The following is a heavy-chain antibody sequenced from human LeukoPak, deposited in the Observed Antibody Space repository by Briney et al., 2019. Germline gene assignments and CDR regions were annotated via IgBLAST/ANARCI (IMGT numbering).Heavy chain of an antibody. Sequence: SETLSLTCAVYGGSFSGYYWSWIRQPPGKGLEWIGEINHSGSTNYNPSLKSRVTISVDTSKNQFSLKLSFVTAADTAVYYCARTGAAATRDYWGQGTLVTVSS. CDR2: INHSGST. V-gene: IGHV4-34*01. CDR1: GGSFSGYY. D-gene: IGHD2-15*01. CDR3: ARTGAAATRDY. J-gene: IGHJ4*02.